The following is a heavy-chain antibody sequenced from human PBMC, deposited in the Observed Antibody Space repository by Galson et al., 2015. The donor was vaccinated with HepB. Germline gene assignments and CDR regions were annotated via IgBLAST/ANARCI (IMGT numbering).Heavy chain of an antibody. CDR2: ISSSSSYI. CDR3: ARECGSGSTCLDY. CDR1: GFTFSSYS. J-gene: IGHJ4*02. D-gene: IGHD3-10*01. Sequence: SLRLSCAASGFTFSSYSMNWVRQAPGKGLEWVSSISSSSSYIYYADSVKGRFTISRDNAKNSLYLQMNSLRAEDTAVYYCARECGSGSTCLDYWGQGTLVTVSS. V-gene: IGHV3-21*01.